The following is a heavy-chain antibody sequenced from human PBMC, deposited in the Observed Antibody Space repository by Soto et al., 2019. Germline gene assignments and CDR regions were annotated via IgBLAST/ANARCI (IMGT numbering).Heavy chain of an antibody. CDR3: ARQTQWSGPFDY. D-gene: IGHD3-3*01. V-gene: IGHV4-59*01. J-gene: IGHJ4*02. Sequence: SETLALTSTVSGGSISGYYWSWIRQPPGKGLEWIGYIYYSGSTNYNPSLKSRVTISVDTSKNQFSLKLSSVTAADTAVYYCARQTQWSGPFDYWGQGTLVTVSS. CDR1: GGSISGYY. CDR2: IYYSGST.